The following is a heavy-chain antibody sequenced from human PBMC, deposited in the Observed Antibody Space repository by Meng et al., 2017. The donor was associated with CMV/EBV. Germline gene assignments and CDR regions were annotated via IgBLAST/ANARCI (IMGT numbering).Heavy chain of an antibody. CDR2: INPNSGGT. V-gene: IGHV1-2*02. D-gene: IGHD2-2*01. J-gene: IGHJ6*02. Sequence: ASVKVSCKASGYTFTGYYRHWVRQAPGQGLDWMGWINPNSGGTNYAQKFQGRVTMTRDTSISTAYMELSRLSSDDTAVYYCAREEYCSSTSCSPQFGYYYYYGMDVWGQGTTVTVSS. CDR1: GYTFTGYY. CDR3: AREEYCSSTSCSPQFGYYYYYGMDV.